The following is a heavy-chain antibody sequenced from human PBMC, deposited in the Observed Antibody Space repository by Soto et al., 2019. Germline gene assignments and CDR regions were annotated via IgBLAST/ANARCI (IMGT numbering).Heavy chain of an antibody. CDR3: ARDKDRLQSGGNYYYAMDV. CDR1: GGTFGNSA. D-gene: IGHD6-25*01. CDR2: ISPIFPTP. V-gene: IGHV1-69*12. Sequence: QVQLVQSGAEVKKPGSSVTVSCKASGGTFGNSAISWVRQAPGQGLEWMGGISPIFPTPAYAQKFQGRVTITADESTSTAYMELTSLRSEDTAVYYCARDKDRLQSGGNYYYAMDVWGQGTTVTVSS. J-gene: IGHJ6*02.